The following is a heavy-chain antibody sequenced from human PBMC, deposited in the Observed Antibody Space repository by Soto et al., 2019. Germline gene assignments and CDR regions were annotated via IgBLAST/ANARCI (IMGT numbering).Heavy chain of an antibody. J-gene: IGHJ4*02. Sequence: QVQLVQSGAEVKKPGSSVKVSCKASGGTFSSYAISWVRQAPGQGLEWMGGIISIFGTANYAQKFQGRVTITTNETTSTADMALNSRRPEDTGVDYCASQHQRTGHWGQGTLVTVSS. CDR3: ASQHQRTGH. CDR2: IISIFGTA. V-gene: IGHV1-69*05. D-gene: IGHD1-1*01. CDR1: GGTFSSYA.